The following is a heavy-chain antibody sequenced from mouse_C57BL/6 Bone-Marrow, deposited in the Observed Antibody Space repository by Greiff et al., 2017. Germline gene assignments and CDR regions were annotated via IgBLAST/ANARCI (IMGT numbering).Heavy chain of an antibody. Sequence: QVQLQQPGAELVMPGASVKLSCKASGYTFTSYWMHWVKQRPGQGLEWIGEIAPSDSYTNYNQKFKGKSTLTVDKSSSTAYMQLSSLTSEDSAVYYCAITTVVHYYAMDYWGQGTSVTVSS. D-gene: IGHD1-1*01. CDR2: IAPSDSYT. J-gene: IGHJ4*01. CDR3: AITTVVHYYAMDY. CDR1: GYTFTSYW. V-gene: IGHV1-69*01.